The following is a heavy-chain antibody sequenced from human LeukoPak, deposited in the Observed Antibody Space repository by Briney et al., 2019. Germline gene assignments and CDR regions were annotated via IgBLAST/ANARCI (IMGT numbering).Heavy chain of an antibody. D-gene: IGHD6-13*01. Sequence: ASVKVSCKASGGTFSSYAISWVRQAPGQGLEWMGGIIPIFGTANYAQKFQGRVTITADESTSTAYMELSSLRSEDTAVYYCAGDLGSSSWYGGLIFVDAFDIWGQGTMVTVSS. CDR3: AGDLGSSSWYGGLIFVDAFDI. J-gene: IGHJ3*02. V-gene: IGHV1-69*13. CDR2: IIPIFGTA. CDR1: GGTFSSYA.